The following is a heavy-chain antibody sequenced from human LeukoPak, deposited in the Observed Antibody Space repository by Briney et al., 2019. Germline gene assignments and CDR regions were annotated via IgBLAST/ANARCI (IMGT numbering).Heavy chain of an antibody. V-gene: IGHV4-61*02. CDR2: IYASGST. D-gene: IGHD2/OR15-2a*01. CDR3: ARDSIYGYDY. CDR1: GGSINSGNYY. Sequence: KPSQTLSLTCTVSGGSINSGNYYWSWIRQPAGKRLEWIGRIYASGSTDYNPSLKSRVTISVDTSRNQFSLRLSAVTAADTAVYYCARDSIYGYDYWGQGTLVTVPS. J-gene: IGHJ4*02.